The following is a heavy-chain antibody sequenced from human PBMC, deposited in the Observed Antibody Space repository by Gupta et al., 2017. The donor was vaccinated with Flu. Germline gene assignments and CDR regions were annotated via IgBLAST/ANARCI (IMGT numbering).Heavy chain of an antibody. CDR2: ITGSGRTT. CDR3: AKDPRRRASTTGFDY. CDR1: GFPFSNFA. D-gene: IGHD1-26*01. J-gene: IGHJ4*02. V-gene: IGHV3-23*01. Sequence: EVQLLESGGEFVQPGGSLRLSAAASGFPFSNFAMRWVRQVPGTGLEWVSSITGSGRTTFYADSVEGRFTISRDKSNDTLYWQMNSRRAEETATYCCAKDPRRRASTTGFDYWGQGTLVTVSS.